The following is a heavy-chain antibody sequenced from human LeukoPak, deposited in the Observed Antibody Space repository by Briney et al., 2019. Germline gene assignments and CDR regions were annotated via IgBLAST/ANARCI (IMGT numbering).Heavy chain of an antibody. D-gene: IGHD3-22*01. V-gene: IGHV3-66*01. CDR3: ERYYYDSSAYLVGMDV. J-gene: IGHJ6*02. CDR1: GFTVSSNY. CDR2: IYSGGST. Sequence: GGSLRLPCAASGFTVSSNYMSWVRQAPGKGLEWVSVIYSGGSTYYADSVKGRFTISRDNSKNTLYLQMNSLRAEDTAVYYCERYYYDSSAYLVGMDVWGQGTTVTVSS.